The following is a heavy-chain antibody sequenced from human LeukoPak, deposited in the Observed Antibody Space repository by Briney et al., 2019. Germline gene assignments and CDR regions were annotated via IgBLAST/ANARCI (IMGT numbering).Heavy chain of an antibody. CDR2: FDPEDGET. V-gene: IGHV1-24*01. CDR3: ATDCVGYCSSTSFDY. Sequence: SVKVSCKVSGYTLTELSMHWVRQAPGKGLEWMGGFDPEDGETIYAQKFQGRVTMTEDTSTDTAYMELSSLRSEDTAVYYCATDCVGYCSSTSFDYWGQGTLVTVSS. J-gene: IGHJ4*02. D-gene: IGHD2-2*01. CDR1: GYTLTELS.